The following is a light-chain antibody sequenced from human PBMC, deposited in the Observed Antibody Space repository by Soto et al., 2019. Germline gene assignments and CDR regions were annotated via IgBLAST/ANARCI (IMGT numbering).Light chain of an antibody. J-gene: IGLJ2*01. V-gene: IGLV2-14*01. Sequence: QSVLTQPASVSGSPGQSITISCTATSSDVGDYDYVSWYQQHPGKAPKLMIYEVSNRPSGVSNRFSGSKSGNTASLTISGLQADDEADYYCSSHTSNDTVLFGGGTKVTVL. CDR3: SSHTSNDTVL. CDR1: SSDVGDYDY. CDR2: EVS.